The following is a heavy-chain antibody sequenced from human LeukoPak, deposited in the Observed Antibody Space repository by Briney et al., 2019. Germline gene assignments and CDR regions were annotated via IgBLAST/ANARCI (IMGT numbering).Heavy chain of an antibody. CDR3: ARNTATSTMHY. CDR2: ISHTGDT. J-gene: IGHJ4*02. CDR1: GGSLIGDKSY. V-gene: IGHV4-39*01. Sequence: SETLSLTCTVSGGSLIGDKSYWAWIRQAPGKALEWIGTISHTGDTYYNPALLSRLTMSVQTSTNQFYLGLASVSASDTAIYYCARNTATSTMHYWGQGILVTVS. D-gene: IGHD2-2*01.